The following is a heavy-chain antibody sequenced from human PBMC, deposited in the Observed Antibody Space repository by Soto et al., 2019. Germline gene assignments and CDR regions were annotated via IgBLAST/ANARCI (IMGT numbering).Heavy chain of an antibody. CDR3: ARGSFWSGYYAFDY. CDR2: ISHSGST. J-gene: IGHJ4*02. D-gene: IGHD3-3*01. V-gene: IGHV4-34*01. CDR1: GGSFSGYY. Sequence: SETLSLTCAVYGGSFSGYYWSWIRQPPGKGLEWIGEISHSGSTNYNPSLKSRVTISVDTSKNQFSLKLSSVTAADTAVYYCARGSFWSGYYAFDYWGQGTLVTVSS.